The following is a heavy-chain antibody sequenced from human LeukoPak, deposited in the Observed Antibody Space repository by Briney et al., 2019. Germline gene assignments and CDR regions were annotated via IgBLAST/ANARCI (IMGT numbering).Heavy chain of an antibody. V-gene: IGHV1-2*06. CDR3: ARDQGSLTRSWDTGY. CDR1: GYTFTGYH. Sequence: GASVKVSCKASGYTFTGYHIHWVRQAPGQGLEWMGRINPYSGDTNFAQKFQGRVTMTRDTSITTAYMDLSSLTPHDTAVYFCARDQGSLTRSWDTGYWGQGTQVTVSS. D-gene: IGHD1-26*01. J-gene: IGHJ4*02. CDR2: INPYSGDT.